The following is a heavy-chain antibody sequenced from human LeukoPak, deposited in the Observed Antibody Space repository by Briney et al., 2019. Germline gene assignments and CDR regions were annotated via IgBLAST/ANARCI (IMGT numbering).Heavy chain of an antibody. V-gene: IGHV3-23*01. CDR3: AKGVTSGAHGPSP. D-gene: IGHD3-10*01. CDR2: ISGSGSST. Sequence: PGGSLRLSCAASGFTFSSYAMNWVRQAPGKGLEWVSTISGSGSSTYYADSVKGRFTISRDNSKNTLYLQMNSLRVDDTAVYYCAKGVTSGAHGPSPWGQGTLVTVSS. J-gene: IGHJ5*02. CDR1: GFTFSSYA.